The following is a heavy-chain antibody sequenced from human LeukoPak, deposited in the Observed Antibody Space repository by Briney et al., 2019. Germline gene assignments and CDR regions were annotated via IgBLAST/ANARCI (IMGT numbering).Heavy chain of an antibody. V-gene: IGHV1-2*02. CDR2: INPNSGGT. CDR3: ARDLPSYYGSGRRFDY. CDR1: GYTFTGYY. D-gene: IGHD3-10*01. Sequence: ASVKVSCKASGYTFTGYYMHWVRQAPGQGLEWMGWINPNSGGTNYAQKFQGRVTMTRDTSISTAYMELSRLRSDDTAVYYCARDLPSYYGSGRRFDYWGQGTLVTVSS. J-gene: IGHJ4*02.